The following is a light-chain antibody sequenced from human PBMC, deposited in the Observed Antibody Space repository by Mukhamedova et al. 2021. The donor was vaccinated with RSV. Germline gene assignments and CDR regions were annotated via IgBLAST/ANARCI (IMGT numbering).Light chain of an antibody. Sequence: AIITCGGNNIGIQNVHWYQKKAGQAPVLVIYRNSHRPSVISERISASKSGNTATLTISSAQVGDEAEYYCQVWDTGTVKFGGGT. CDR3: QVWDTGTVK. CDR2: RNS. CDR1: NIGIQN. V-gene: IGLV3-9*01. J-gene: IGLJ3*02.